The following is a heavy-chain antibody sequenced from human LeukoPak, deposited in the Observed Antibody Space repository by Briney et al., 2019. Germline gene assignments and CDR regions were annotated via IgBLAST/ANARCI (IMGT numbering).Heavy chain of an antibody. CDR3: ATDMVIDGYFDY. CDR1: GFTFSSYA. D-gene: IGHD2-21*01. V-gene: IGHV3-23*01. Sequence: GGSLRLSCAASGFTFSSYAMSWVRQAPGKGLEWVSAISGSGAVTYYAQSVKGRFTISRDNSKNTLYVQMNSLRAEDTAVYYCATDMVIDGYFDYWGQGALVTVSS. CDR2: ISGSGAVT. J-gene: IGHJ4*02.